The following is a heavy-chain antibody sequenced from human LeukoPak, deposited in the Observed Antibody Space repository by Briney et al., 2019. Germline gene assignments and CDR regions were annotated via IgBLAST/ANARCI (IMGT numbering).Heavy chain of an antibody. D-gene: IGHD3-22*01. J-gene: IGHJ3*02. Sequence: SETLSLTCAVYGGSFSGYYWSRIRQPPGKGLEWIGEINHSGSTNYNPSLKSRVTISVDTSKNQFSLKLSSVTAADTAVYYCARAPPHYDSSGYYSSDAFDIWGQGTMVTVSS. V-gene: IGHV4-34*01. CDR3: ARAPPHYDSSGYYSSDAFDI. CDR1: GGSFSGYY. CDR2: INHSGST.